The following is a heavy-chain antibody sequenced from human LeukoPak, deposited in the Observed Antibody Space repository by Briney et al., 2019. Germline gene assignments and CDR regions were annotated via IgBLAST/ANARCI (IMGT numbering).Heavy chain of an antibody. CDR2: INPNSGGT. J-gene: IGHJ6*03. CDR1: GYTFTGYY. V-gene: IGHV1-2*02. D-gene: IGHD1-26*01. Sequence: ASVTVSCKASGYTFTGYYMHWVRQAPGQGLEWMGWINPNSGGTNYAQKFQGRVTMTRDTSISTAYMELSRLRSDDTAVYYCAIGAGSYYFYYYYMDVWGKGTTVTVSS. CDR3: AIGAGSYYFYYYYMDV.